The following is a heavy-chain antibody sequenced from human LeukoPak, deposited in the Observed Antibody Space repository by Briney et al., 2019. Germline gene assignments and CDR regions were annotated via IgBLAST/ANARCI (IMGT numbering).Heavy chain of an antibody. Sequence: ASVKVSCKASGYTFTGYYIHRVRQAPGQGLEWMGWINPNTDVTNYAQTFQGRVTMTRDTSINTAYMELSRLRSDDTAVYYCARGEGTATYYYYLDVWGKGTTVIISS. CDR2: INPNTDVT. J-gene: IGHJ6*03. CDR3: ARGEGTATYYYYLDV. CDR1: GYTFTGYY. V-gene: IGHV1-2*02. D-gene: IGHD1-26*01.